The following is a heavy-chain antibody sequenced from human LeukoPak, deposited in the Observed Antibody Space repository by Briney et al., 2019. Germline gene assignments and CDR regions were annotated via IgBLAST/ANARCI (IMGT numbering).Heavy chain of an antibody. Sequence: SQTLSLTCTLSRGSPCSGDNYWSWIRHPPGKGLEWIGYISYSGSTYNNPSLKSRVTISIDTSKNQFSLKLSSVTAADTVVYYCARVRRSAYRATDFDYWGQGTLVTVSS. D-gene: IGHD3-3*01. J-gene: IGHJ4*02. CDR1: RGSPCSGDNY. V-gene: IGHV4-30-4*08. CDR2: ISYSGST. CDR3: ARVRRSAYRATDFDY.